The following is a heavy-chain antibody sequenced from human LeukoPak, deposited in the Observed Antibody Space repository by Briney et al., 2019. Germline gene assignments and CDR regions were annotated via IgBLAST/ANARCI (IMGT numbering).Heavy chain of an antibody. J-gene: IGHJ6*03. Sequence: GGSLRLSCAASGFTFNDYYMSWIRQAPGKGLEWVAYISISATAMKYADSVTGRFTISRDNAKNSVYLQMDSLRAEDTAVYYCVREASSLRPFFYIDVWGEGTMVTVSS. CDR1: GFTFNDYY. CDR2: ISISATAM. CDR3: VREASSLRPFFYIDV. D-gene: IGHD5/OR15-5a*01. V-gene: IGHV3-11*01.